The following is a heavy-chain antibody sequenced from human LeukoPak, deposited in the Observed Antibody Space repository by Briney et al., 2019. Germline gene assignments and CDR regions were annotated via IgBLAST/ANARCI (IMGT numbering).Heavy chain of an antibody. CDR2: INPNSGGT. D-gene: IGHD6-19*01. CDR3: ARHRPSYSSGWYIDY. CDR1: GYTFTGYY. V-gene: IGHV1-2*06. J-gene: IGHJ4*02. Sequence: GASVTVSCKASGYTFTGYYMHWVRQAPGQGLEWMGRINPNSGGTNYAQKFQGRVTMTRDTSISTAYMELSRLRSDDTAVCYCARHRPSYSSGWYIDYWGQGILVTVSS.